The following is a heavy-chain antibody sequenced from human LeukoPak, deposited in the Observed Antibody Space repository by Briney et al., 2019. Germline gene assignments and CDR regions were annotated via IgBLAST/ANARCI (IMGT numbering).Heavy chain of an antibody. CDR2: MYYSGST. CDR3: ARLEGGDYGDY. J-gene: IGHJ4*02. D-gene: IGHD3-16*01. V-gene: IGHV4-39*01. Sequence: SSETLSLTCTASGGSISSSTYYWGWIRQPPGKGLEWIGSMYYSGSTYYNPSLKSRVTISVDTSKNQFSLKLSSVTAADTAVYYCARLEGGDYGDYWGQGTLVTVSS. CDR1: GGSISSSTYY.